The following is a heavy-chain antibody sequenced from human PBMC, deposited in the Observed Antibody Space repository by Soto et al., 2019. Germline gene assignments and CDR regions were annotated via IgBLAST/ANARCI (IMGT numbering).Heavy chain of an antibody. CDR2: ISATGKN. Sequence: QVQLQESGPGRVKPSETLSLTCSVSGGSITDYSWNWIRQSAGKGLEWIGRISATGKNQVNPSLQSRVTMSVDTSKNQFSLKLTSVTAADTAVYYCAWESGENWSYEAYWGQGTLVTVSS. V-gene: IGHV4-4*07. D-gene: IGHD1-7*01. J-gene: IGHJ4*02. CDR3: AWESGENWSYEAY. CDR1: GGSITDYS.